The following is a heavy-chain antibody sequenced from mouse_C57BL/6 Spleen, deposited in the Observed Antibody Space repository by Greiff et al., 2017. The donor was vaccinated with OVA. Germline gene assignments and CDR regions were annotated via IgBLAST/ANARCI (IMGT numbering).Heavy chain of an antibody. CDR3: ARGDYYGSSYSDY. V-gene: IGHV1-50*01. D-gene: IGHD1-1*01. CDR1: GYTFTSYW. J-gene: IGHJ2*01. CDR2: IDPSDSYT. Sequence: QVQLQQPGAELVKPGASVKLSCKASGYTFTSYWMQWVKQRPGQGLEWIGEIDPSDSYTNYNQKFKGKATLTVDTSSSTAYMQLSSLTSEDSAVYYCARGDYYGSSYSDYWGQGTTLTVSS.